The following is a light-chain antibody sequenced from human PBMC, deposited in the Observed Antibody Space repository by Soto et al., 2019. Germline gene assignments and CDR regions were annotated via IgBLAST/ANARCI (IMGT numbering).Light chain of an antibody. V-gene: IGKV3-11*01. CDR3: QQRSSWLYT. CDR2: DAS. Sequence: EIVLTQSPATLSLSPGERATLSCRASQSISSYLAWYQQKPGQAPRLLIYDASNRATGIPARFSGSGSGTDFTLTTSSLEPEDFAVYYCQQRSSWLYTFGQGTNLEI. CDR1: QSISSY. J-gene: IGKJ2*01.